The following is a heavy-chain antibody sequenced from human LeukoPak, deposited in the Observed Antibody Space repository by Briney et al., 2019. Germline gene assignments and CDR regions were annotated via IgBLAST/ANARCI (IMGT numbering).Heavy chain of an antibody. J-gene: IGHJ4*02. V-gene: IGHV3-23*01. Sequence: GGSLRLSCVASGFTFSSYAMSWVRQAPGKGLEWVSGISGGGGSIHYADSVKGRFTISRDNSMNTLYLQMNSLRAEDTAVYYYARYRSVTTGKRFFDYWGQGTLVTVSS. CDR3: ARYRSVTTGKRFFDY. CDR2: ISGGGGSI. CDR1: GFTFSSYA. D-gene: IGHD4-17*01.